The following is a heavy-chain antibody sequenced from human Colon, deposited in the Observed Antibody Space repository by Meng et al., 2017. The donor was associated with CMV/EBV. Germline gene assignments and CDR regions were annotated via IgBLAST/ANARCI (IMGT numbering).Heavy chain of an antibody. CDR2: IYHSGST. D-gene: IGHD3-22*01. CDR3: GAEPTYVYDSSGYYYPDY. CDR1: ISGAYC. J-gene: IGHJ4*02. Sequence: ISGAYCWGWLPPRPGKGLEWSGYIYHSGSTLYNPSLRSRVTISVNKSKNQFSLNLSSVTAADTAMYFCGAEPTYVYDSSGYYYPDYWGQGTLVTVSS. V-gene: IGHV4-30-4*01.